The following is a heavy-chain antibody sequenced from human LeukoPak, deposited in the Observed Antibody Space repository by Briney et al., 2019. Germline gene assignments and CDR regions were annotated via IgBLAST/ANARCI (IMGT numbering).Heavy chain of an antibody. J-gene: IGHJ4*02. CDR1: GFTFSSYS. CDR2: ISGSGGST. CDR3: AKDYVVPAAIDDPFFDY. V-gene: IGHV3-23*01. Sequence: GGSLRLSCAASGFTFSSYSMNWVRQAPGKGLEWVSAISGSGGSTYYAGSVKGRFTISRDNSKNTLYLQMNSLRAEDTAVYYCAKDYVVPAAIDDPFFDYWGQGTLVTVSS. D-gene: IGHD2-2*01.